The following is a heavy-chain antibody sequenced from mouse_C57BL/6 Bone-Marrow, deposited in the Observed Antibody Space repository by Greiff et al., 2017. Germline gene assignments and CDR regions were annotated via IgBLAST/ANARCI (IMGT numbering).Heavy chain of an antibody. CDR1: GYTFTSYW. V-gene: IGHV1-64*01. D-gene: IGHD6-1*01. CDR2: IHPNSGST. Sequence: QVQLQQPGAELVKPGASVKLSCKASGYTFTSYWMHWVKQRPGQGLEWIGMIHPNSGSTNYNEKFKGKATLTVDKSYSTANMQHISLTTEDSAVKYMAKGRSLYAMDYWGQGTSVTVSS. CDR3: AKGRSLYAMDY. J-gene: IGHJ4*01.